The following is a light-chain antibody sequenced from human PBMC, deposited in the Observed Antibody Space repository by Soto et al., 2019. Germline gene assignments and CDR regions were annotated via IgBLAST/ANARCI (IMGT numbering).Light chain of an antibody. CDR2: GAL. Sequence: ETVMTQSPATLSVSPGESATLSCRASQSIYSNLAWYQQKPGQAPRLLIYGALTRATGIPARFSGSGSGTXXXLXLSRLQSEDFAVYYCQQYESWPITFGQGTRLEIK. V-gene: IGKV3D-15*01. J-gene: IGKJ5*01. CDR3: QQYESWPIT. CDR1: QSIYSN.